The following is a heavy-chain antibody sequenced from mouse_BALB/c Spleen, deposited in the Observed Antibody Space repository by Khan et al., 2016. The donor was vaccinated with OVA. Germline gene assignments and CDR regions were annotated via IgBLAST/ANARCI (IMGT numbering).Heavy chain of an antibody. CDR1: GHTFTNFG. CDR3: ARPPYFSDAMDN. J-gene: IGHJ4*01. D-gene: IGHD2-10*01. Sequence: VQLVESGPELKKPGETVKISCKASGHTFTNFGMNWVKQAPGKGLKWMGWINTYTGEPTYADDFNGRFAFSLEASASTAYLQINNLTNEDTATYFCARPPYFSDAMDNWGQGTSVTVSS. V-gene: IGHV9-3-1*01. CDR2: INTYTGEP.